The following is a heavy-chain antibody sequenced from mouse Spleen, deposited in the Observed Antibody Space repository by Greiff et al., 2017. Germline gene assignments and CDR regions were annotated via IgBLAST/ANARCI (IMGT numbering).Heavy chain of an antibody. CDR1: GYTFTSYW. CDR3: TRSGGNQPYYFDY. J-gene: IGHJ2*01. CDR2: IYPGNSDT. D-gene: IGHD2-1*01. Sequence: EVQVVESGTVLARPGPSVKMSCKASGYTFTSYWMHWVKQRPGQGLEWIGAIYPGNSDTSYNQKFKGKAKLTAVTSTSTAYMELSSLTNEDSAVYYCTRSGGNQPYYFDYWGQGTTLTVSS. V-gene: IGHV1-5*01.